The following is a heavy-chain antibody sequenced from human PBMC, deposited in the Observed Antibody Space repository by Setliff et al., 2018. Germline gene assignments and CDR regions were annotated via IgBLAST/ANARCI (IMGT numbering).Heavy chain of an antibody. D-gene: IGHD4-17*01. Sequence: ASVKVSCKASGYIFSTYGITWVRQAPGQGLEWMGWISANNGHTKYVQKFQGRVTMTTDTSTTTVYMELSSLRFDDTALYYCARGPSPTVTPSRLIYFYHMDVWGTGTTVTVSS. CDR3: ARGPSPTVTPSRLIYFYHMDV. J-gene: IGHJ6*03. CDR2: ISANNGHT. CDR1: GYIFSTYG. V-gene: IGHV1-18*01.